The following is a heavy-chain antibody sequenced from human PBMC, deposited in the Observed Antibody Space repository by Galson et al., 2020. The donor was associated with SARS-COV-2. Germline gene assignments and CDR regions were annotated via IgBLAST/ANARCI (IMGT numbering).Heavy chain of an antibody. CDR1: GGSISSSSYY. Sequence: SETLSLTCTVSGGSISSSSYYWGWIRQPPGKGLEWIGSIYYSGSTYYNPSLKSRVTISVDTSKNQFSLKLSSVTAADTAVYYCARDGVVREGAAAVISSPYYYYGMDVWGQGTTVTVSS. D-gene: IGHD6-13*01. CDR2: IYYSGST. J-gene: IGHJ6*02. V-gene: IGHV4-39*07. CDR3: ARDGVVREGAAAVISSPYYYYGMDV.